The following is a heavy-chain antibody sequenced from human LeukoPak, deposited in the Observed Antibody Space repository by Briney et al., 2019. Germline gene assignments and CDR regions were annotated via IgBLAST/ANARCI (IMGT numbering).Heavy chain of an antibody. V-gene: IGHV1-69*13. Sequence: ASEKVSCKASGGTVISYAISWVRQATGQWLEWMGGIIPIFGTANYAQKFQGRVTITADESTSTAYMELSSLRSEDTAVYYCARPDRRYSSSPYFDYWGQGTLVTVSS. CDR2: IIPIFGTA. CDR1: GGTVISYA. CDR3: ARPDRRYSSSPYFDY. D-gene: IGHD6-6*01. J-gene: IGHJ4*02.